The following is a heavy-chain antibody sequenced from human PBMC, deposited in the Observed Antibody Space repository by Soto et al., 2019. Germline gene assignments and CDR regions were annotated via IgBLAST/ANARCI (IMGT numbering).Heavy chain of an antibody. CDR1: GDSISSGSYY. Sequence: SETLSLTCTVSGDSISSGSYYWGWIRQPPGKGLEWIGSIYYSGSTYYNPSLKSRVTISVDTSKNQFSLKLSSVTAADTAVYYCARPRETAPTVFDYWGQGTLVTVSS. V-gene: IGHV4-39*01. D-gene: IGHD5-18*01. CDR3: ARPRETAPTVFDY. CDR2: IYYSGST. J-gene: IGHJ4*02.